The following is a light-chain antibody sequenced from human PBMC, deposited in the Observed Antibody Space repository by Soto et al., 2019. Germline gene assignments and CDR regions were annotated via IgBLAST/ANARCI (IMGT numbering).Light chain of an antibody. J-gene: IGKJ4*01. CDR2: AAS. Sequence: DIQMTQSPSSLSASVGVRVTITCRASQSISSYLNWYQQKPGKAPKLLIYAASSLQCGVPSRFSGSGSGTDFTLTISSLQPEDFATYYCQQSYSTLTFGGGTRWIS. V-gene: IGKV1-39*01. CDR3: QQSYSTLT. CDR1: QSISSY.